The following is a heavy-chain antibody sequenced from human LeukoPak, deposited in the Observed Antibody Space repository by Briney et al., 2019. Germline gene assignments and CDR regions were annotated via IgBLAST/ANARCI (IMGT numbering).Heavy chain of an antibody. Sequence: GGTLRLSCAASGFTLSNFGMSWVRQAPGKGLEWVSGLSGSGDNTYYADSVKGRFTISRDNSKNTLYLQMNSLRAEDTAVYYCAKGSEENWYFDLWGRGTLVTVSS. CDR2: LSGSGDNT. V-gene: IGHV3-23*01. D-gene: IGHD6-19*01. CDR1: GFTLSNFG. J-gene: IGHJ2*01. CDR3: AKGSEENWYFDL.